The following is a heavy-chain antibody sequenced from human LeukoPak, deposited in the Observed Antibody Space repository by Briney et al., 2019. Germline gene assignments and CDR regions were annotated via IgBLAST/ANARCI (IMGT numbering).Heavy chain of an antibody. CDR2: IKQDGSEK. D-gene: IGHD3-22*01. CDR1: GFTFSSYW. Sequence: PGGSLRLSCAASGFTFSSYWMSWVRQAPGKGLEWVANIKQDGSEKYYVDSVKGRFTISRDNAKNSLYLQMNSLRAEDTAVYYCARVKGYDSSGYYYTDYFDYWGQGTLVTVSS. CDR3: ARVKGYDSSGYYYTDYFDY. V-gene: IGHV3-7*01. J-gene: IGHJ4*02.